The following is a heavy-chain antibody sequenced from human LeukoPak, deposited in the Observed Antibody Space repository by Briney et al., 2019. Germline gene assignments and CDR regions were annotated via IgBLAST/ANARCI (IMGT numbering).Heavy chain of an antibody. D-gene: IGHD3-16*01. CDR3: VRGRGYYDSYNGYYDPDNWFET. V-gene: IGHV5-51*01. Sequence: GETLKISCKTSGYTFSKYWIGWVRHKSGKGLEWMGIIDPNDSDTRYSPSFQGPVTISADTSTSTAYLQWSSLMASDTAMYYCVRGRGYYDSYNGYYDPDNWFETWGQGTLVTVSS. CDR2: IDPNDSDT. CDR1: GYTFSKYW. J-gene: IGHJ5*02.